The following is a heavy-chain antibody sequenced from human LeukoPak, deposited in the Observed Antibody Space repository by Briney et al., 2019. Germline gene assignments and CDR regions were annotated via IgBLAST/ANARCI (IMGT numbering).Heavy chain of an antibody. CDR2: IYTSGST. CDR1: GGSISSGSYY. CDR3: ARAPRAYYSTTGSCFQDY. D-gene: IGHD2/OR15-2a*01. V-gene: IGHV4-61*02. Sequence: PSQTLSLTCTVSGGSISSGSYYWSWIRQPAGKGLEWIGRIYTSGSTNYNPSLQSRVTITADTSKSQFSLRLSSVTAADTAVYYCARAPRAYYSTTGSCFQDYWGQGTLVTVSS. J-gene: IGHJ4*02.